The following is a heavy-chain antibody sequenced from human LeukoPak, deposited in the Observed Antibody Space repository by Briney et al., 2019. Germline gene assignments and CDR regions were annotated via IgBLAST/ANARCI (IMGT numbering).Heavy chain of an antibody. CDR3: ARDPGIAVADYYFDC. Sequence: GGSLRLSCAASGFTFSSYWMSWVRQAPGKGLEWVANIKQDGSEKYYVDSVKGRFTISRDNAKNSLYLQMSSLRAEDTAVYYCARDPGIAVADYYFDCWGQGTLVTVSS. CDR2: IKQDGSEK. CDR1: GFTFSSYW. V-gene: IGHV3-7*01. D-gene: IGHD6-19*01. J-gene: IGHJ4*02.